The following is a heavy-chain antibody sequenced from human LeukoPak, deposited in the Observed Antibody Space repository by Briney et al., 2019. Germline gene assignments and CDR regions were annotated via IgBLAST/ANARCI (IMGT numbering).Heavy chain of an antibody. CDR1: GGSISSHY. D-gene: IGHD6-6*01. Sequence: PSETLSLTCTVSGGSISSHYWSWIRQPPGKGLEWIGYIYYSGSTNYNPSLKSRVTIPVDTSKNQFSLKLSSVTAADTAVYYCARVALVPGWFDPWGQGTLVTVSS. J-gene: IGHJ5*02. CDR3: ARVALVPGWFDP. V-gene: IGHV4-59*11. CDR2: IYYSGST.